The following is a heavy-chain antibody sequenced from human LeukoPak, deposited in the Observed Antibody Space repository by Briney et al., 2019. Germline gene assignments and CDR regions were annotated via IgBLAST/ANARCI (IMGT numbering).Heavy chain of an antibody. CDR2: IQQDGSAK. Sequence: PGGSLRLFCAASGFTFSTSWMSWVRQAPGKGLEWVANIQQDGSAKYYVDSVKGRFTISRDNAKNSLYLQMSSLRAEDTAVYYCARFSLYDNSGYYSWLFDFWGQGTLVTVSS. D-gene: IGHD3-22*01. V-gene: IGHV3-7*01. J-gene: IGHJ4*02. CDR3: ARFSLYDNSGYYSWLFDF. CDR1: GFTFSTSW.